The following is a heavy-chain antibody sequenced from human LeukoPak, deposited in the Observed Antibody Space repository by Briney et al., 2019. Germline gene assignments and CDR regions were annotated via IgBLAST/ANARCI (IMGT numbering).Heavy chain of an antibody. CDR1: GLTFSGSG. V-gene: IGHV3-73*01. D-gene: IGHD3-9*01. CDR3: AGDYNFLTGLNY. CDR2: IGRQGDSDAT. Sequence: PGGSLRLPCAASGLTFSGSGIHWVRQASGKGLEWLGRIGRQGDSDATRYAASLKGKFTISRVDSRNTAYLQMNSLKTEDTAVYYCAGDYNFLTGLNYWGQGTLVTVSS. J-gene: IGHJ4*02.